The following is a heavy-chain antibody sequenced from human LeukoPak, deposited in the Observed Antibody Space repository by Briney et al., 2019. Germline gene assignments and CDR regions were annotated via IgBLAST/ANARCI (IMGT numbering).Heavy chain of an antibody. Sequence: KSSETLSLTCTVSGGSISSSSYYWGWIRQPPGKGLEWIGSIYYSGSTYYNPSLKSRVTISVDTSKNQFSLKLSSVTAADTAVYYCARHQELTFGYYYDSSGGGSFDYWGQGTLVTVSS. CDR3: ARHQELTFGYYYDSSGGGSFDY. CDR1: GGSISSSSYY. D-gene: IGHD3-22*01. J-gene: IGHJ4*02. V-gene: IGHV4-39*01. CDR2: IYYSGST.